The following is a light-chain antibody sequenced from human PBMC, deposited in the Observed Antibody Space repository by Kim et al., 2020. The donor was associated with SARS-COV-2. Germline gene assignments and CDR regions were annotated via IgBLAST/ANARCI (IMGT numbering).Light chain of an antibody. CDR3: NSRDSSGNLV. V-gene: IGLV3-19*01. Sequence: ELTQDPAVSVALGQTVRITCQGDSLRSYYASWYQQKPGQAPVLVIYGKNNRPSGIPDRFSGSSSGNTASLTITGAQAEDEADYYCNSRDSSGNLVFGGG. J-gene: IGLJ2*01. CDR2: GKN. CDR1: SLRSYY.